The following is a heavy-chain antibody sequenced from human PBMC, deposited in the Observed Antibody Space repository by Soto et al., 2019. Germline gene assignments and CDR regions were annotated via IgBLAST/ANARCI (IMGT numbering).Heavy chain of an antibody. J-gene: IGHJ4*02. CDR1: GGTFSSYP. CDR3: AREVWPATDGYNGYYFGY. D-gene: IGHD5-12*01. CDR2: IIPIFGTA. V-gene: IGHV1-69*06. Sequence: ASVKVSCKAPGGTFSSYPISWPRQAPGQGLELIGGIIPIFGTANFAQKFQGRVTITADKSTSTAYMELSSLRSEDTAVYYCAREVWPATDGYNGYYFGYWGQGTLVTVSS.